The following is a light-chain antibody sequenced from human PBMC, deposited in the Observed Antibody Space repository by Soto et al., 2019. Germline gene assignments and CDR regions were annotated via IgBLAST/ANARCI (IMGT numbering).Light chain of an antibody. CDR3: QQRSNWPLLT. V-gene: IGKV3-11*01. J-gene: IGKJ4*01. Sequence: EIVLTQSPATLSLSPGERATLSCRASQSVNSYLAWYQQKPGQAPRLLIYDASSRATGIPARFSGSGSGTDFTLTISSLEPEDFAVYYWQQRSNWPLLTFGGGAKVEIK. CDR1: QSVNSY. CDR2: DAS.